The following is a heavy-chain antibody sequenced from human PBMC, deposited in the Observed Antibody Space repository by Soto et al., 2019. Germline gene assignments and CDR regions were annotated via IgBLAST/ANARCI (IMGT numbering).Heavy chain of an antibody. CDR2: IYYSGNT. J-gene: IGHJ4*02. Sequence: PSETLSLTCTVTGGTISGYYWTWIRQSAGGGLEWIGRIYYSGNTDYNPSLKSRLAISIDTSKNQFSLKLSSVTAADTAVYFCAREGGESSDGLYYFDSWGQGSLVTVSS. CDR3: AREGGESSDGLYYFDS. CDR1: GGTISGYY. V-gene: IGHV4-4*07. D-gene: IGHD3-16*01.